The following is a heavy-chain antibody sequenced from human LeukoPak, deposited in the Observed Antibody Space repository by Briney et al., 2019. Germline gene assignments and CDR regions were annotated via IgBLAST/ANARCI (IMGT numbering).Heavy chain of an antibody. J-gene: IGHJ5*02. CDR1: GFTFCDYA. CDR3: TRGHWSYYYGSGSQNWFDP. D-gene: IGHD3-10*01. V-gene: IGHV3-49*04. CDR2: IRSRAYGGTT. Sequence: GGSLRLSCTASGFTFCDYAMRWVRQAPGKGLEWVGFIRSRAYGGTTEYAACVKGRFTISRDDSKCIAYLQMNSLKTENTAVYYCTRGHWSYYYGSGSQNWFDPWGQGTLVTVSS.